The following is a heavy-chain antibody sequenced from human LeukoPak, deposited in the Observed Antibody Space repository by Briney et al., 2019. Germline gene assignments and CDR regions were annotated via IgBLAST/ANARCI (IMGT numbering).Heavy chain of an antibody. V-gene: IGHV3-53*01. J-gene: IGHJ3*02. CDR3: ARDKSSPHAFDI. Sequence: GGCLRLSCAASGFTVSSNYMSWVRRAPGKGLEWVSIIYSGGSTYYADSVKGRFTISRDNSKNTLYLQMNSLRAEDTAVYYCARDKSSPHAFDIWGQGTMVTVS. CDR1: GFTVSSNY. CDR2: IYSGGST.